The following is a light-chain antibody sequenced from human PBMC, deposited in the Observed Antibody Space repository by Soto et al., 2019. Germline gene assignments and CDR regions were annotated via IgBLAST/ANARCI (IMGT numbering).Light chain of an antibody. Sequence: QSALTQPPSASGSPGQSVTISCTGTSSDVGGYNYVSWYQQHPGKAPKLMIYEVSKRPSGVPDRFSGSKSGNTASLTVSVLQAEDEADYYCSSYAGSNNWVFGGGSKRTVL. CDR2: EVS. J-gene: IGLJ3*02. CDR1: SSDVGGYNY. CDR3: SSYAGSNNWV. V-gene: IGLV2-8*01.